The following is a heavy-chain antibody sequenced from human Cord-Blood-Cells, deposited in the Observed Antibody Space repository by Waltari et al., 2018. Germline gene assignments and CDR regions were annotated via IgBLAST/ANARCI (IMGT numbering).Heavy chain of an antibody. D-gene: IGHD2-2*01. CDR3: AGCSSTSCYVAVDI. Sequence: QVQLVQSGAEVKRPGASVKVSCKASGYTFTGYYMNWVRQAPGQGLGWMGRINPNSGGTNYAQKFQGRVTMTRDTSISTAYMELSRLRSDDTAVYYCAGCSSTSCYVAVDIWGQGTMVTVSS. V-gene: IGHV1-2*06. CDR2: INPNSGGT. J-gene: IGHJ3*02. CDR1: GYTFTGYY.